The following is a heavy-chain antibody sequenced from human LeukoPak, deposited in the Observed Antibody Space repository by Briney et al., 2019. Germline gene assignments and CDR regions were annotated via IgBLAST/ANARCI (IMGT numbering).Heavy chain of an antibody. CDR1: GGSISSSSYY. CDR2: IYYSGST. D-gene: IGHD3-22*01. V-gene: IGHV4-39*07. CDR3: ASQADVVVMAGSWFDP. Sequence: SETLSLTCTVSGGSISSSSYYWGWIRQPPGKGLEWIGSIYYSGSTYYNPSLKSRVTISVDTSKNQFSLKLSSVTAADTAVYYCASQADVVVMAGSWFDPWGQGTLVTVSS. J-gene: IGHJ5*02.